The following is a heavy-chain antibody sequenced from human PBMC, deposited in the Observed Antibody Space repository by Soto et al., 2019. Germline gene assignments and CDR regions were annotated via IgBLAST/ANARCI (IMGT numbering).Heavy chain of an antibody. V-gene: IGHV3-74*01. CDR3: ARSGGSDR. CDR2: IQSDGSSI. J-gene: IGHJ5*02. Sequence: EVQMVESGGGLVQPGGSMSLSCAASGFIFNNYWMHWVRQVPGTGLMWVSRIQSDGSSIDYADDVKGRCTISRDNAKNTVQLQMSSLRVEDSAVYYCARSGGSDRWGPGTLVTVSA. CDR1: GFIFNNYW. D-gene: IGHD3-10*01.